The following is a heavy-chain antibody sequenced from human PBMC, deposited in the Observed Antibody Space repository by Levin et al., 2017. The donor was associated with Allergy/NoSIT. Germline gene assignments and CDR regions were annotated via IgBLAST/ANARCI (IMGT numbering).Heavy chain of an antibody. V-gene: IGHV3-21*01. J-gene: IGHJ4*02. D-gene: IGHD3-10*01. Sequence: GGSLRLSCAASGFTFSSYSMNWVRQAPGKGLEWVSSISSSSSYIYYADSVKGRFTISRDNAKNSLYLQMNSLRAEDTAVYYCARVPWFGELLDDYWGQGTLVTVSS. CDR3: ARVPWFGELLDDY. CDR1: GFTFSSYS. CDR2: ISSSSSYI.